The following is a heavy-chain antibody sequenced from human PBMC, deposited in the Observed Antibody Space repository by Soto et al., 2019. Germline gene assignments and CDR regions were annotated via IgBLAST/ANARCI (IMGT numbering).Heavy chain of an antibody. V-gene: IGHV1-18*04. J-gene: IGHJ5*02. CDR3: ARVQYTWFDP. Sequence: QIQLVQSGAEVKKPGASVKVSCKTSGYTFTSYSITWVRQAPGQGLEWMGWISAYNGNTNYAQNLQGRVTMTTDTSTSTAYMQLRSLRSDDTAVYYCARVQYTWFDPWGQGTLVTVSS. CDR1: GYTFTSYS. CDR2: ISAYNGNT.